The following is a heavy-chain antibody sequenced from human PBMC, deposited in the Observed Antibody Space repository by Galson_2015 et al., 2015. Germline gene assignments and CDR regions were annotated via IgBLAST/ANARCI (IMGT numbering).Heavy chain of an antibody. CDR1: GFTFSSYA. CDR3: AKAAYYYDSSAQVGGY. Sequence: SLRLSCAASGFTFSSYAMSWVRQAPGKGLEWVSAISGSGGSTYYADSVKGRFTISRDNSKNTLYLQMNSLRAEDTAVYYCAKAAYYYDSSAQVGGYWGQGTLVTVSS. J-gene: IGHJ4*02. D-gene: IGHD3-22*01. CDR2: ISGSGGST. V-gene: IGHV3-23*01.